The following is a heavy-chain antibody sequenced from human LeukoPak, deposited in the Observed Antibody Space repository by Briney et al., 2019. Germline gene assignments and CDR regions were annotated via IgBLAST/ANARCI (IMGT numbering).Heavy chain of an antibody. CDR3: ARYSSSWPDAFDI. CDR1: GYSFTSYW. J-gene: IGHJ3*02. D-gene: IGHD6-13*01. Sequence: GESLKISCKGSGYSFTSYWIGWVRQVPGKGLEWMGIIYPGDSDTRYSPSFQGQVTISADKSISTAHLQWSSLKASDTAMYYCARYSSSWPDAFDIWGQGTMVTVSS. CDR2: IYPGDSDT. V-gene: IGHV5-51*01.